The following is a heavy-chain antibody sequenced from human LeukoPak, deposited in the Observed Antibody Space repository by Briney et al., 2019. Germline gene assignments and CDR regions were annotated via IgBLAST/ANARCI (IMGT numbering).Heavy chain of an antibody. J-gene: IGHJ6*03. V-gene: IGHV3-21*01. CDR1: GFTFSSYS. Sequence: GGSLRLSCAASGFTFSSYSMNWVRQAPGKGLEWVSSISSSSSYIYYADSVKGRFTISRDNSKNTLYLQMNSLRAEDTAVYYCARDQYSSGSDYYYYYMDVWGKGTTVTVSS. CDR3: ARDQYSSGSDYYYYYMDV. D-gene: IGHD6-19*01. CDR2: ISSSSSYI.